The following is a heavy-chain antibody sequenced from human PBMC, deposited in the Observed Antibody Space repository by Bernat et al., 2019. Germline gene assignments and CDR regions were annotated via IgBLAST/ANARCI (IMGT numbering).Heavy chain of an antibody. CDR1: GYSFTNYG. CDR2: ISAYNGNT. J-gene: IGHJ4*02. CDR3: ARRSYYDTSGYPVGFDY. Sequence: QVQLVQSGAEVKKPGASVKVSCKASGYSFTNYGISRVRQAPGQGLEWMGWISAYNGNTNYAQRLQGRVTMTTDTSTTTAYMELRSLRSDDTAVYYCARRSYYDTSGYPVGFDYWGQGTLVTVSS. V-gene: IGHV1-18*04. D-gene: IGHD3-22*01.